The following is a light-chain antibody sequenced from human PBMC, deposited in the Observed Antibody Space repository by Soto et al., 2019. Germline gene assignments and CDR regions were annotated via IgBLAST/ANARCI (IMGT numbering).Light chain of an antibody. CDR2: GAS. V-gene: IGKV3-15*01. J-gene: IGKJ1*01. CDR1: QSLGTN. CDR3: QQYNNWPRT. Sequence: EIVMTQSPATLSVSPGERATLSCRASQSLGTNLAWYQQKPGQAPRLLIYGASTRATGIPARFSGSGSATEFSLTISSLQSEDFAVYYCQQYNNWPRTFGQGTTVEIK.